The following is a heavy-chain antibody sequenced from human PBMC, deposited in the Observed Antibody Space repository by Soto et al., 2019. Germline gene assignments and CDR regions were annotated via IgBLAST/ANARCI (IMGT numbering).Heavy chain of an antibody. D-gene: IGHD2-15*01. V-gene: IGHV1-18*01. CDR2: ISAYNGNT. CDR3: ARDGRCSGVSCYSAAGGDFDI. J-gene: IGHJ3*02. CDR1: GYTFTSYG. Sequence: QVQLVQSGAEVKKPGASVKVSCKASGYTFTSYGISWVRQAPGQGLEWMGWISAYNGNTNYAQELQGRVTMTTVTSRSTAYMELRSLRSDDTAVYYCARDGRCSGVSCYSAAGGDFDIWGQGTMVTVSS.